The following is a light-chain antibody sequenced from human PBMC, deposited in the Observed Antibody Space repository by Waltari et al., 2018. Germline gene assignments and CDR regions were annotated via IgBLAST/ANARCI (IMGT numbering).Light chain of an antibody. V-gene: IGLV2-14*01. Sequence: QSALTQPASVSGSPGQSITISCTGTSSDVGGYNYVPWYQQRPGKAPKLIIYEVNNRPPGVSNRLSGSKSGHTASLTISGLQPEDEADYYCSSYRTTNTWVFGGGTKLTVL. CDR1: SSDVGGYNY. CDR3: SSYRTTNTWV. CDR2: EVN. J-gene: IGLJ3*02.